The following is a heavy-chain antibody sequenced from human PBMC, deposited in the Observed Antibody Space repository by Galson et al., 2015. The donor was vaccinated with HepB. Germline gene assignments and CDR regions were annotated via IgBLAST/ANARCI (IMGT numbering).Heavy chain of an antibody. CDR3: ARSPQSQNIVLMALGAFDI. D-gene: IGHD2-8*01. CDR2: INPNSGGT. CDR1: GYTFTGYY. V-gene: IGHV1-2*02. Sequence: SVKVSCKASGYTFTGYYMHWVRQAPGQGLEWMGWINPNSGGTNYAQKFQGRVTITADESTSTAYMELSSLRSEDTAVYYCARSPQSQNIVLMALGAFDIWGQGTMVTVSS. J-gene: IGHJ3*02.